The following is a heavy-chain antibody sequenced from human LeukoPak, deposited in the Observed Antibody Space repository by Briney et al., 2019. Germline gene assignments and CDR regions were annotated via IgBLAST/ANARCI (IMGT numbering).Heavy chain of an antibody. CDR3: ATAGVAVAGTYFDY. CDR1: GYTFTSYG. D-gene: IGHD6-19*01. Sequence: DSVKVSCKASGYTFTSYGISWVRQAPGQGLEWMGWISAYNGNTNYAQKLQGRVTMTTDTSTSTAYMELSSLRSEDTAVYYCATAGVAVAGTYFDYWGQGTLVTVSS. V-gene: IGHV1-18*01. CDR2: ISAYNGNT. J-gene: IGHJ4*02.